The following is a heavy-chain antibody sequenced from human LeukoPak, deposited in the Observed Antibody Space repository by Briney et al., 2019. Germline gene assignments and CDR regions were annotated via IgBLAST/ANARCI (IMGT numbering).Heavy chain of an antibody. V-gene: IGHV4-39*01. CDR2: IYYSGSN. CDR3: ARHRAYSSSSPFDY. J-gene: IGHJ4*02. D-gene: IGHD6-6*01. Sequence: SETLSLTCTVSGGSIRSSSYYWGWVRQPPGKGLEWIGCIYYSGSNYYKPPLKSRVTISVDTSKNQFSLKLSSVTAADTAVYYCARHRAYSSSSPFDYWGQGTLLTVSS. CDR1: GGSIRSSSYY.